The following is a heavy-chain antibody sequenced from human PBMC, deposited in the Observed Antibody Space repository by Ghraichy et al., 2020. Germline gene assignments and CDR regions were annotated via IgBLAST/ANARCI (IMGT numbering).Heavy chain of an antibody. CDR2: IHYSGST. J-gene: IGHJ4*02. CDR1: GGSVSSSNYY. D-gene: IGHD6-19*01. V-gene: IGHV4-39*01. CDR3: ARVIGTVEVAGTGKYYFDY. Sequence: SETLSLTCTVSGGSVSSSNYYWGWIRQPPGKGLEWIANIHYSGSTYYNPSLKSRVTISIDTSKNQFSLNVTSVTAADTAVYYCARVIGTVEVAGTGKYYFDYWGQGTLGTVSS.